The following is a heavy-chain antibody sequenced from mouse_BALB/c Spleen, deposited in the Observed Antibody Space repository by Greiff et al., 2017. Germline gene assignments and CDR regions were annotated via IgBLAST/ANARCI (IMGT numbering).Heavy chain of an antibody. J-gene: IGHJ2*01. CDR1: GYTFSSYW. CDR3: ARETTVVAPYFDY. D-gene: IGHD1-1*01. Sequence: VQLQQSGAELMKPGASVKISCKATGYTFSSYWIEWVKQRPGHGLEWIGEILPGSGSTNYNEKFKGKATFTADTSSNTAYMQLSSLTSEDSAVYYCARETTVVAPYFDYWGQGTTLTVSS. V-gene: IGHV1-9*01. CDR2: ILPGSGST.